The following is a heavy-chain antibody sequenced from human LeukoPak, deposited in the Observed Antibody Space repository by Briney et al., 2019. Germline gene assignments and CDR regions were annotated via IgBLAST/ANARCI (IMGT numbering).Heavy chain of an antibody. CDR2: LNSDGSST. V-gene: IGHV3-74*01. D-gene: IGHD6-13*01. Sequence: GGSLRLSCAASGFTFSSYWMHWVRQAPGKGLVWVSRLNSDGSSTSYADSVKGRFTISRDNAKNTLYLQMNSLRAEDTAVYYCVKDYSTIAAAANPLFDYWGQGALVTVSS. J-gene: IGHJ4*02. CDR1: GFTFSSYW. CDR3: VKDYSTIAAAANPLFDY.